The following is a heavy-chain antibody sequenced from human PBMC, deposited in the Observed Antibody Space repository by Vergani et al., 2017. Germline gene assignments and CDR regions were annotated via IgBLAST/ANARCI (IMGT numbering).Heavy chain of an antibody. D-gene: IGHD1-26*01. J-gene: IGHJ3*02. CDR2: INHSGIT. V-gene: IGHV4-34*01. CDR3: ARGLESGIVGATRARRSAFDI. Sequence: QVQLPQWGAGLLKPSETLSLTCAVYGGSFSGYYWSWLRQPPGKGLEWIGEINHSGITNYNPSLKSRVTISVDTSKNQFSLKLRSVTAADTAVYYCARGLESGIVGATRARRSAFDIWGQGTMVTVSS. CDR1: GGSFSGYY.